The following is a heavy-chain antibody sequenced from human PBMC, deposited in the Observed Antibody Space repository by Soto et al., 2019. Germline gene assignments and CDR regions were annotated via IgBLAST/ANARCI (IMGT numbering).Heavy chain of an antibody. Sequence: GSGPTLVNPTQTLTLTCTFSGFSLSTSGVGVGWIRQPPGKALEWLALIYWDDDKRYSPSLKSRLTITKDTSKNQVVLTMTNMDPVDTATYYCALTNYYDSSGSSAFDIWGQGTMVTVSS. D-gene: IGHD3-22*01. CDR1: GFSLSTSGVG. CDR3: ALTNYYDSSGSSAFDI. CDR2: IYWDDDK. J-gene: IGHJ3*02. V-gene: IGHV2-5*02.